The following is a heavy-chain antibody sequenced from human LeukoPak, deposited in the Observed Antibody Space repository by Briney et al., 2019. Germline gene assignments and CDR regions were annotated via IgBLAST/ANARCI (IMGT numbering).Heavy chain of an antibody. CDR2: INPNSGGT. D-gene: IGHD2-2*01. CDR1: GYTFTAYY. V-gene: IGHV1-2*02. J-gene: IGHJ3*02. Sequence: ASVTVSCKASGYTFTAYYIHWVRQAPGQGLEWMGWINPNSGGTNYTQKFQGRVTIIRDTSISTAYMELSRLRSDDTAMYYCARDLIVEVPAATLDAVDIWGQGTMVTVSS. CDR3: ARDLIVEVPAATLDAVDI.